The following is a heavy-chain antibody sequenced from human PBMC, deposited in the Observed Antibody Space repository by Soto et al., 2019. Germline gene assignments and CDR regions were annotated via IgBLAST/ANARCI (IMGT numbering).Heavy chain of an antibody. V-gene: IGHV1-18*01. CDR3: ARRTWDDYGDSDFDY. CDR2: ISAYNGNT. Sequence: ASVKVSCKASGYTFTSYGISWVRQAPGQGLEWMGWISAYNGNTNYAQKLQGRVTMTTDTSTSTAYMELRSLRSDDTAVYYCARRTWDDYGDSDFDYWGQGTLVTVSS. CDR1: GYTFTSYG. D-gene: IGHD4-17*01. J-gene: IGHJ4*02.